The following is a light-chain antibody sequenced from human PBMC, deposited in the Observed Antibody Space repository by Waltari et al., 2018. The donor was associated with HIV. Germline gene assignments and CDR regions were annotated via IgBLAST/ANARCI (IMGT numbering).Light chain of an antibody. J-gene: IGKJ1*01. CDR1: RSISNW. V-gene: IGKV1-5*03. CDR2: NAS. CDR3: QQYESYST. Sequence: DIQMTQSPSTLSASIGDRVTITCRASRSISNWLAWYQQKPGKAPKVIIYNASNLESGVPSRFSGSGSGTEFTLTISSLQPDDFATYYCQQYESYSTFGQGTKVEIK.